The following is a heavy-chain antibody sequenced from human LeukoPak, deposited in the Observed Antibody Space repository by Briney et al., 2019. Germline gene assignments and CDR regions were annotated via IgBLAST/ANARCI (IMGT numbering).Heavy chain of an antibody. CDR1: GFTFSSSA. V-gene: IGHV3-23*01. Sequence: GGSLRLSCAASGFTFSSSAMSWVRQTPGKGLEWVSSITGNGATIYYPDSVKGRFTISRDNSKNTLSLQMNSLRAEDTAVYYCAKERRRVDTEMVRSYYFENWGQGTLVTVSS. D-gene: IGHD5-18*01. J-gene: IGHJ4*02. CDR3: AKERRRVDTEMVRSYYFEN. CDR2: ITGNGATI.